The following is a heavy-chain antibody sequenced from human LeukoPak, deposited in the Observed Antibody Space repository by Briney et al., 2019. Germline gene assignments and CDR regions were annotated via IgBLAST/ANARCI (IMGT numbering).Heavy chain of an antibody. CDR1: GFTFDDYA. V-gene: IGHV3-43*02. J-gene: IGHJ4*02. Sequence: GGSLRLSCAASGFTFDDYAMHWVRQAPGKGLEWVSLISGDGGSTYYADSVKGRFTISRDNSKDSLYLQMNSLRTEDTALYYCAKDGENYGGNSGGFDYWGQGTLVTVSS. D-gene: IGHD4-23*01. CDR2: ISGDGGST. CDR3: AKDGENYGGNSGGFDY.